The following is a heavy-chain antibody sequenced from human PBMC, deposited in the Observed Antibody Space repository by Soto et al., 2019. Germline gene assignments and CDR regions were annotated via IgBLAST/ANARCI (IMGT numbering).Heavy chain of an antibody. J-gene: IGHJ4*02. D-gene: IGHD6-19*01. CDR3: ARAVISTGWSSDY. CDR2: INHSGST. CDR1: GGSFSGYY. Sequence: SETLSLTCAVYGGSFSGYYWSWIRQPPGKGLEWIGEINHSGSTNYNPSLKSRVTISVDTSKNQFSLKLSSVTAADTAVYYCARAVISTGWSSDYWGQGTLVTVSS. V-gene: IGHV4-34*01.